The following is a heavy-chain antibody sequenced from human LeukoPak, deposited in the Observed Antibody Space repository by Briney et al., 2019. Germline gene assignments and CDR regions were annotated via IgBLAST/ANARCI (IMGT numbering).Heavy chain of an antibody. CDR3: ARDCIGCHGFDH. CDR2: VSAYGDNT. V-gene: IGHV1-18*01. J-gene: IGHJ4*02. CDR1: GYTFTNYG. D-gene: IGHD2-15*01. Sequence: GASVKVSCKASGYTFTNYGISWVRQAPGQGLEWMGWVSAYGDNTNYVQKVQGRVTMTTDTSTSTAYMELRSLRSDDTAVYYCARDCIGCHGFDHRGQGTLVTVSS.